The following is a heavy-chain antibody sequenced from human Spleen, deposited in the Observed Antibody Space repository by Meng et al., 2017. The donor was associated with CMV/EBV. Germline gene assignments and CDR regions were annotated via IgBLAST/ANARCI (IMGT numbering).Heavy chain of an antibody. D-gene: IGHD6-19*01. J-gene: IGHJ4*02. V-gene: IGHV3-30*07. CDR3: AKDPIAVAGAFDY. CDR2: ISYDGDIT. CDR1: GFTFSSYT. Sequence: LSLTCAASGFTFSSYTVHWVRQAPGKGLQWVALISYDGDITYYADSVKGRFTISRDNSKNTLYLQMNSLRAEDTAVYYCAKDPIAVAGAFDYWGQGTLVTVSS.